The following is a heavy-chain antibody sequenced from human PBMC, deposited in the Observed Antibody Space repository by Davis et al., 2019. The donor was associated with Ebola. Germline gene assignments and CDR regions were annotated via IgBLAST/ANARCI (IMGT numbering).Heavy chain of an antibody. Sequence: PGGSLRLSCAASGFTVSSNYMSWVRQAPGKGLEWVSVIYSGGSTYYADSVKGRFTISRHNSKNTLYLQMNSLRAEDTAVYYCARESEDYYGSGSYFFDYWGRGTLVTVSS. V-gene: IGHV3-53*04. D-gene: IGHD3-10*01. J-gene: IGHJ4*02. CDR3: ARESEDYYGSGSYFFDY. CDR2: IYSGGST. CDR1: GFTVSSNY.